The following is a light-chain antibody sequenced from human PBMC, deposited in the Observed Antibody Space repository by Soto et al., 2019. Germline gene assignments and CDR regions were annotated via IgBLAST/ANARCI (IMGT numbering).Light chain of an antibody. CDR3: QQYSKFPSLT. V-gene: IGKV3-15*01. CDR1: QSVSSN. J-gene: IGKJ4*01. Sequence: EIVMTQSPATLSVSPGERATLSCRASQSVSSNLAWYQQKPGQAPRLLIYGASTRATGIPARFSGSGSGTEFTLTIGSLQSEDFAVYYCQQYSKFPSLTFGGGTKVEIK. CDR2: GAS.